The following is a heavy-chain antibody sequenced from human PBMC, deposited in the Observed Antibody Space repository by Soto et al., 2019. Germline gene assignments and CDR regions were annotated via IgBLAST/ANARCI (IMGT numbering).Heavy chain of an antibody. V-gene: IGHV3-7*01. CDR1: GLSFSFYW. Sequence: EVQLVESGGGLVQPGGSLRLSCAASGLSFSFYWMSWVRQAPGKGLEWVANIKQDGSDKYYADSVKGRFTISRDNAKNSLYLQMNSLRDEDTAVYYCARDRGRYYDSSGYYEPPHFDYWGQGTLVTVSS. CDR3: ARDRGRYYDSSGYYEPPHFDY. D-gene: IGHD3-22*01. CDR2: IKQDGSDK. J-gene: IGHJ4*02.